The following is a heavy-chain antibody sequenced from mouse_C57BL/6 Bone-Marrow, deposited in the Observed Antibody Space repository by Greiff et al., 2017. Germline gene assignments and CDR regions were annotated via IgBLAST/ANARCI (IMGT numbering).Heavy chain of an antibody. Sequence: EVQLVESGPELVKPGASVKIPCKASGYTFTDYNMDWVKQSHGKSLEWIGDINPNNGGTIYNQKFKGKATLTVDKSSSTAYMELRSLTSEDTAVYYCARSYYRAWFAYWGQGTLVTVSA. CDR1: GYTFTDYN. CDR3: ARSYYRAWFAY. V-gene: IGHV1-18*01. CDR2: INPNNGGT. D-gene: IGHD2-14*01. J-gene: IGHJ3*01.